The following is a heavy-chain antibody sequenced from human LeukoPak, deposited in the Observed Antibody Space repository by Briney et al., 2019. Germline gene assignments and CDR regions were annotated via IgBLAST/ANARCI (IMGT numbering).Heavy chain of an antibody. CDR1: GFTFYNYA. Sequence: GGSLRLSCAASGFTFYNYAMSWVRQAPGKGLEWVSAISNSGGSPYNADSVKGRFTISRDNSKNTAFLQMNSLRADDTAIYYCARNQQLGGHSYYYYGMDVWGQGTTVTVSS. CDR2: ISNSGGSP. D-gene: IGHD3-16*01. CDR3: ARNQQLGGHSYYYYGMDV. J-gene: IGHJ6*02. V-gene: IGHV3-23*01.